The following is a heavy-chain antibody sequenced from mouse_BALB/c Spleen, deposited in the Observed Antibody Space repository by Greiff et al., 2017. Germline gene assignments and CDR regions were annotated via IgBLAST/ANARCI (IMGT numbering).Heavy chain of an antibody. CDR3: VRELRLRYYAMDY. CDR1: GFSLTSYD. CDR2: IWTGGGT. V-gene: IGHV2-9-2*01. J-gene: IGHJ4*01. D-gene: IGHD1-2*01. Sequence: VQLVESGPGLVAPSQSLSITCTVSGFSLTSYDISWIRQPPGKGLEWLGVIWTGGGTNYNSAFMSRLSISKDNSKSQVFLKMNSLQTDDTAIYYCVRELRLRYYAMDYWGQGTSVTVSS.